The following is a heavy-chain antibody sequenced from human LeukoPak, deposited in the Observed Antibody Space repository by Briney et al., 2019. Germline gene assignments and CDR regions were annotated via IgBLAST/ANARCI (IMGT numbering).Heavy chain of an antibody. V-gene: IGHV1-69*13. CDR2: IIPIFGTA. CDR3: AREDTAMVRSYFDY. J-gene: IGHJ4*02. CDR1: GGTFSSYA. Sequence: SVKVSCKASGGTFSSYAISWVRQAPGQGLEWMGGIIPIFGTANYAQKFQGRVTITADESTSTAYMELSSLRSEDTAVYYRAREDTAMVRSYFDYWGQGTLVTVSS. D-gene: IGHD5-18*01.